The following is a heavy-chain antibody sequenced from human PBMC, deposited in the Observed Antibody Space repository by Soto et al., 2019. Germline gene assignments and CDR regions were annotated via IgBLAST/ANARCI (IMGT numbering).Heavy chain of an antibody. Sequence: PSETLSLTCTVSGGSITDYSWVWIRQPAGKGLEWIGRIFSSGSTNYNPSLKGRITMSLDTSKNQFSLKLNSATATDTAVYFCARDKGVVVNADNWFDTWGQGILVTVSS. CDR3: ARDKGVVVNADNWFDT. J-gene: IGHJ5*02. CDR1: GGSITDYS. D-gene: IGHD2-21*01. CDR2: IFSSGST. V-gene: IGHV4-4*07.